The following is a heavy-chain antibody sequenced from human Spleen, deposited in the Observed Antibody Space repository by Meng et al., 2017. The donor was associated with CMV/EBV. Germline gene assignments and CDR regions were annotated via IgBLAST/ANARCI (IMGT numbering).Heavy chain of an antibody. CDR2: IDTNTGNP. CDR1: TFSRYA. J-gene: IGHJ5*02. V-gene: IGHV7-4-1*02. D-gene: IGHD1-1*01. Sequence: TFSRYAMNWVRQAPGQGPEWMGWIDTNTGNPTYAQGFTGRFVFSLDTSVSTAYLEINSLKGEDTAIYYCARDFLVTHTNYWKEDWFDPWGQGTLVTVSS. CDR3: ARDFLVTHTNYWKEDWFDP.